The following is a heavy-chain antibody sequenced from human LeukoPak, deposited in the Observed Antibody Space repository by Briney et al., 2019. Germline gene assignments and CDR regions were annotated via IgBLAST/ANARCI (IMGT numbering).Heavy chain of an antibody. Sequence: RGESLKTSCKCSGYIFTSYWIAWGRPLPGKGLGWMGIIYPGDSHTRYSPSFQAQLPISADKSISTAYLHWSILKASDTAMYYCAIFPLPTTGSKAFDYWGQGTLVTVSS. CDR2: IYPGDSHT. CDR3: AIFPLPTTGSKAFDY. D-gene: IGHD1-1*01. V-gene: IGHV5-51*01. CDR1: GYIFTSYW. J-gene: IGHJ4*02.